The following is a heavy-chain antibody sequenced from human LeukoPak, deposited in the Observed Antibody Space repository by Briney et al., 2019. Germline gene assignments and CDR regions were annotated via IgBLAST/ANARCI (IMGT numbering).Heavy chain of an antibody. V-gene: IGHV3-73*01. CDR2: IRSKARSYAT. J-gene: IGHJ4*02. Sequence: PGGSLRLSCAASGFSFSTSGMRWVRQASGKGLEWVGRIRSKARSYATTYAESVKGRFTISRDDSKNTAYLQMNSLKTEDTAVYYCTSQVDEGYWGQGTLVTVSS. CDR1: GFSFSTSG. CDR3: TSQVDEGY.